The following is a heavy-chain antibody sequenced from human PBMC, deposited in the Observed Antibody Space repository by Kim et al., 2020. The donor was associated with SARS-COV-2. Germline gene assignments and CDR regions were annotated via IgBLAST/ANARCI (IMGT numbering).Heavy chain of an antibody. CDR1: GGTFSSYA. D-gene: IGHD3-10*01. V-gene: IGHV1-69*13. CDR3: ARGTSSGGQPQFDY. CDR2: IIPIFGTA. J-gene: IGHJ4*02. Sequence: SVKVSCKASGGTFSSYAISWVRQAPGQGLEWMGGIIPIFGTANYAQKFQGRVTITADESTSTAYMELSRLRSEDTAVYYCARGTSSGGQPQFDYWGQGTLVTVSS.